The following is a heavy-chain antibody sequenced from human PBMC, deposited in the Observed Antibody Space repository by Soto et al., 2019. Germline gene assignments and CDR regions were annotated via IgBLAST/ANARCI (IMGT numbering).Heavy chain of an antibody. CDR1: GGSFSGYY. CDR2: INHSGST. Sequence: SETLSLTCAVYGGSFSGYYWSWIRQPQGKGLEWIGEINHSGSTNYNPSLKSRVTISVDTSKNQFSLKLSSVTAADTAVYYCARHLRGYSGYEYYYYYMDVWGKGTTVTVSS. J-gene: IGHJ6*03. D-gene: IGHD5-12*01. CDR3: ARHLRGYSGYEYYYYYMDV. V-gene: IGHV4-34*01.